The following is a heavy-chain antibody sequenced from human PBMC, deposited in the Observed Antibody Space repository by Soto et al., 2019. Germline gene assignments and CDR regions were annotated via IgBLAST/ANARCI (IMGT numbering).Heavy chain of an antibody. CDR1: GYPLTDFY. V-gene: IGHV1-2*02. Sequence: QVQLVQSGAEVKKPGASVTVSCKTSGYPLTDFYIHWVRQAPGQGLEWMAWINPHTGDTNTALKFQGRVTMTRDTSINTYFMELTRLSSGDTAVYYCAREGGAAPGARREWYLDLWGRGTLVSVSS. D-gene: IGHD6-25*01. J-gene: IGHJ2*01. CDR3: AREGGAAPGARREWYLDL. CDR2: INPHTGDT.